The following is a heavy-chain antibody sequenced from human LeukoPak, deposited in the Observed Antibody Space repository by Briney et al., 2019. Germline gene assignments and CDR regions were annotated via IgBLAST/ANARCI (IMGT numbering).Heavy chain of an antibody. J-gene: IGHJ5*02. Sequence: PSETLSLTCTVSGGSISSGGYYWSWIRQPPGKGLEWIGYIYHSGSTYYNPSLKSRVTISVDRSKNQFSLKLSSVTAADTAVYARDQQLVHENWFDPWGQGTLVTVSS. V-gene: IGHV4-30-2*01. CDR3: DQQLVHENWFDP. D-gene: IGHD6-6*01. CDR2: IYHSGST. CDR1: GGSISSGGYY.